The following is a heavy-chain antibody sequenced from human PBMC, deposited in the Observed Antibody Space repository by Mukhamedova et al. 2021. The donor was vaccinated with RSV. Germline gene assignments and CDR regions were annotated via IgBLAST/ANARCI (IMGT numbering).Heavy chain of an antibody. V-gene: IGHV3-11*05. J-gene: IGHJ4*02. D-gene: IGHD1-26*01. Sequence: AEYMGGRFTISRDNAKNSLYLQMNSLRAEDTAVYYCARDYIVTSLSGSYGYWGQGTLVTVSS. CDR3: ARDYIVTSLSGSYGY.